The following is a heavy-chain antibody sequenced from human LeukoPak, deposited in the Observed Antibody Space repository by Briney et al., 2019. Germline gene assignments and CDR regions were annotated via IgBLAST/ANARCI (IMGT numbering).Heavy chain of an antibody. Sequence: GGSLRLSCAASGFTFSSYAMSWVRQAPGKGLEWVSGISGSGGSTYYADSVKGRFTISRDNSKNTLYLQMNSLRAGDTAVYYCAKMEAWTTVTGSGVDYWGQGTLVTVSS. CDR1: GFTFSSYA. J-gene: IGHJ4*02. D-gene: IGHD4-11*01. V-gene: IGHV3-23*01. CDR3: AKMEAWTTVTGSGVDY. CDR2: ISGSGGST.